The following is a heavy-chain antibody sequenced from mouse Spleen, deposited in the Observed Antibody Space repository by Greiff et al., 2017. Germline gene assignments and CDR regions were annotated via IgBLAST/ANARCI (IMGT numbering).Heavy chain of an antibody. J-gene: IGHJ3*01. Sequence: EVKVVESGGGLVQPGGSLRLSCATSGFTFTDYYMSWVRQPPGKALEWLGFIRNKANGYTTEYSASVKGRFTISRDNSQSILYLQMNTLRAEDSATYYCARGNYPAWFAYWGQGTLVTVSA. CDR2: IRNKANGYTT. CDR1: GFTFTDYY. V-gene: IGHV7-3*02. D-gene: IGHD5-5*01. CDR3: ARGNYPAWFAY.